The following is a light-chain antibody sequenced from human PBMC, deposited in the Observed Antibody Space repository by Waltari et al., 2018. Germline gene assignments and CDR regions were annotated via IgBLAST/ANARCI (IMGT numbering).Light chain of an antibody. V-gene: IGKV4-1*01. CDR3: QQYYNTIFT. J-gene: IGKJ3*01. CDR1: QSVLYRSNHKNY. CDR2: WAS. Sequence: DIVVNQSPDSLAVSLGERATINCNSSQSVLYRSNHKNYLAWYQQKPGQPPKLLIYWASTRESGVPDRFSGSGSGTDFTLTISSLQAEDVAVYYCQQYYNTIFTFGPGTKVDLK.